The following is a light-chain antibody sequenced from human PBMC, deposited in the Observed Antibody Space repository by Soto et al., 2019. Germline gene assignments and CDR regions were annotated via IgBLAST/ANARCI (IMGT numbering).Light chain of an antibody. CDR1: QSVSSSY. J-gene: IGKJ1*01. CDR3: QQFCSSPLT. CDR2: GAS. V-gene: IGKV3-20*01. Sequence: EIVLTQSPGTLSLSPGERATLSCRASQSVSSSYLAWYQQKPGQAPRLLIYGASGRATGIPDRFSGSGSGTSFALTISRLEPEDFVVYYWQQFCSSPLTCGQGTKVEI.